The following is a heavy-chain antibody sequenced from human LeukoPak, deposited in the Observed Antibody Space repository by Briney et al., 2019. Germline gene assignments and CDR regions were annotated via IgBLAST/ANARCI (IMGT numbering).Heavy chain of an antibody. Sequence: GASVKVSCKASGGTFSSYAISWVRQAPGQGLEWMGGIIPIFGTANYAQKFQGRVTITADESTSTAYMELSSLRSEDAAVYYCARDTAMVEGYFDYWGQGTLVTVSS. J-gene: IGHJ4*02. D-gene: IGHD5-18*01. V-gene: IGHV1-69*13. CDR3: ARDTAMVEGYFDY. CDR1: GGTFSSYA. CDR2: IIPIFGTA.